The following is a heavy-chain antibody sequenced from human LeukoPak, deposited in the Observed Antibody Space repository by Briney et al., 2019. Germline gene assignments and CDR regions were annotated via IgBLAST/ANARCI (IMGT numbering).Heavy chain of an antibody. CDR1: GFTFSYYG. D-gene: IGHD5-18*01. CDR2: IRYDPNDK. J-gene: IGHJ4*02. Sequence: GGSLRLSCAAPGFTFSYYGMHWVRQAPGKGLEWVAFIRYDPNDKFYAESVRGRFIISRDNSRNTVYLQMNSLRDEDTAVYYCAKSYEFDYWGQGTLVTVSS. V-gene: IGHV3-30*02. CDR3: AKSYEFDY.